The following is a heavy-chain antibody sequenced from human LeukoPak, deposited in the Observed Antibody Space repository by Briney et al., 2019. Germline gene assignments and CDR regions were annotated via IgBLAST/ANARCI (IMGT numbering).Heavy chain of an antibody. CDR2: IYPGDSDT. D-gene: IGHD3-22*01. CDR1: AYSFTSYW. CDR3: ARLYYYDSSGYSLYYFDY. J-gene: IGHJ4*02. Sequence: RGESLKISCKTLAYSFTSYWIGWVRQMPGKGLEWMGIIYPGDSDTRYSPSFQGQVTISADKSISTAYLQWSSLKASDTAMYYCARLYYYDSSGYSLYYFDYWGQGTLVTVSS. V-gene: IGHV5-51*01.